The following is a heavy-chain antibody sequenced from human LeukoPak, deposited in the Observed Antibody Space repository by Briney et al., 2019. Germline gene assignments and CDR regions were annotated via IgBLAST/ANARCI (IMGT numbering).Heavy chain of an antibody. CDR1: GYSFTSYW. D-gene: IGHD2-2*01. Sequence: KVSCKASGYSFTSYWIGWVRQMPGKGLEGMGIGYPCDSDTRYSPSFQGQVTISAHRSITTAYLQWSSLKASDTAMYYCARGYCSSSSCHFDYWGQGTLVTVSS. J-gene: IGHJ4*02. V-gene: IGHV5-51*01. CDR3: ARGYCSSSSCHFDY. CDR2: GYPCDSDT.